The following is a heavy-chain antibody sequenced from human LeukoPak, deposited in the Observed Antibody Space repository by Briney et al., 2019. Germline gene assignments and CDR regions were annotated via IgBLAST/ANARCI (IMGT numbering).Heavy chain of an antibody. D-gene: IGHD1-26*01. Sequence: SQTLSLTCAISGDSVSSNSAAWNWIRQSPSRGLEWLGRTYYRSKWYNDYAVSVKSRITINPDTSKNQFSLQLNSVTPEDTAVYYCAREALVGASSGYAFDIWAKGQWSPSLQ. V-gene: IGHV6-1*01. CDR1: GDSVSSNSAA. J-gene: IGHJ3*02. CDR2: TYYRSKWYN. CDR3: AREALVGASSGYAFDI.